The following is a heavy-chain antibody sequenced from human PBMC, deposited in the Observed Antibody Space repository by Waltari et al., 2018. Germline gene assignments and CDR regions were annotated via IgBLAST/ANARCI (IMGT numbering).Heavy chain of an antibody. J-gene: IGHJ4*02. D-gene: IGHD3-10*01. CDR2: FYTGGST. CDR1: GFTVSSNY. CDR3: ARGDGVRGVIFDY. Sequence: EVQLVESGGGLIQPGGSLRLSCAASGFTVSSNYMSWVRQAPGKGLGLVSVFYTGGSTYYADSVKGRFTISGDNSKNTLYLQMNSLRAEDTAVYYCARGDGVRGVIFDYWGQGTLVTVSS. V-gene: IGHV3-53*01.